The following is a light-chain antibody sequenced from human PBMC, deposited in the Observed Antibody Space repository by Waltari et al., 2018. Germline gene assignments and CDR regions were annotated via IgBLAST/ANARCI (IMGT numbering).Light chain of an antibody. J-gene: IGLJ3*02. CDR2: LNSDGSH. V-gene: IGLV4-69*01. Sequence: QVVLTQSPSVSASLGASVKLTCTLSSGHSSYAIAWHQQHPQKGPRYLMDLNSDGSHNKGDGIPDRFSGSSSGADRYLTISSLQSDDEADYYCQTWDTGSNRVFGGGTKLTVL. CDR3: QTWDTGSNRV. CDR1: SGHSSYA.